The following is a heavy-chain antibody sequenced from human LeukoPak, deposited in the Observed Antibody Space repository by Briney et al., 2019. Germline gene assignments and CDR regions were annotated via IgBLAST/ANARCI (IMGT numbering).Heavy chain of an antibody. CDR1: GGSISSYY. D-gene: IGHD6-13*01. J-gene: IGHJ4*02. CDR2: IYYSGST. CDR3: ARRVGIAAPFDY. Sequence: SETLSLTCTVSGGSISSYYWSWIRQPPGKGLEWIGYIYYSGSTNYNPSLKSRVTISVDTSKNQFSLKLSSVTAADTAVYYCARRVGIAAPFDYWGQGTLVTVSS. V-gene: IGHV4-59*08.